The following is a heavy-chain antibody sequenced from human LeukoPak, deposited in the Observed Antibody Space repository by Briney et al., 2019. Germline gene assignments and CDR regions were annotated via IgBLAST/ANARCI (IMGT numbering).Heavy chain of an antibody. D-gene: IGHD3-10*01. CDR1: GFTFSSYE. Sequence: GGSLRLSCAASGFTFSSYEMNWVRQAPGKGLEWVSYISSSGSTIYYADSVKGRFTISRDNAKNSLYLQMNSLRAEDTAVYYCAREPQNYYGSGVWGQGTLVTVSS. J-gene: IGHJ4*02. CDR3: AREPQNYYGSGV. V-gene: IGHV3-48*03. CDR2: ISSSGSTI.